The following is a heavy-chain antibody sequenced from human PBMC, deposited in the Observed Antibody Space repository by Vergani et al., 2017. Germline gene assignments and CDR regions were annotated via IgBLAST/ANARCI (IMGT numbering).Heavy chain of an antibody. Sequence: QVQLVQSGAEVKKPGASVKVSCKASGYTFTGYYMHWVRQAPGQGLEWMGWINPNSGGTNYAQKFQGWVTMTRDTSISTAYMELSRRRSDDTAVYYCARAGSGYYDSRGTFRFDYWGQGTLVTVSS. J-gene: IGHJ4*02. V-gene: IGHV1-2*04. D-gene: IGHD3-22*01. CDR1: GYTFTGYY. CDR3: ARAGSGYYDSRGTFRFDY. CDR2: INPNSGGT.